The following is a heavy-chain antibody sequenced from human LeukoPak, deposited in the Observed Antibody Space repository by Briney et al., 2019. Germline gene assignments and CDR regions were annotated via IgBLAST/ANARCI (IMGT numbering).Heavy chain of an antibody. CDR3: ARAAYCSSTNCYGFDY. CDR2: IYYSGNT. Sequence: SETLSLTCTVPGGSITTTTYYWGWIRQPPGKGLEWIGSIYYSGNTYYNPSLKSRVTISLDTSKNQFSLKVSSVTAADTAVYYCARAAYCSSTNCYGFDYWGQGTLVTVSS. D-gene: IGHD2-2*01. CDR1: GGSITTTTYY. J-gene: IGHJ4*02. V-gene: IGHV4-39*07.